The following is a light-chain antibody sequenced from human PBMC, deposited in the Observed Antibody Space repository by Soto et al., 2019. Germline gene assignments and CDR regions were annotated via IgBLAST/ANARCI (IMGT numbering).Light chain of an antibody. CDR3: HQYNSYSPT. Sequence: DIQMTQSPSALSASVGDRVTIICWAIQSISDWLAWYQQKPGIAPKLLIYDASGLEGGVPSMFSGSGSGTEFTLTSSRLQPDDFATYCCHQYNSYSPTFGQGTKVDI. J-gene: IGKJ1*01. CDR2: DAS. CDR1: QSISDW. V-gene: IGKV1-5*02.